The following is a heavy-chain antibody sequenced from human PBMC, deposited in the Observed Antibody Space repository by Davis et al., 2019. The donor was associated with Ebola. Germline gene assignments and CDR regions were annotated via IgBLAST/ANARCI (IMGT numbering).Heavy chain of an antibody. V-gene: IGHV4-59*05. CDR2: IYYSGST. Sequence: MPSETLSLTCTVSGGSISSYYWSWIRQPPGKGLEWIGSIYYSGSTYYNPSLKSRVTISVDTSKNQFSLKLSSVTAADTAVYYCVGYSSGWSDWFDPWGQGTLVTVSS. CDR1: GGSISSYY. J-gene: IGHJ5*02. CDR3: VGYSSGWSDWFDP. D-gene: IGHD6-19*01.